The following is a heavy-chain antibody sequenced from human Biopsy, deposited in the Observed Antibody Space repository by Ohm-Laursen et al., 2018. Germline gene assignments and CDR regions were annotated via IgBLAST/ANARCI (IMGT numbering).Heavy chain of an antibody. J-gene: IGHJ4*02. V-gene: IGHV1-69*06. CDR2: IIPLFGTT. D-gene: IGHD3-22*01. Sequence: SSVKVSCKTSEGTFSDYAISWLRQAPGQGLEWMGGIIPLFGTTNYAQKFQGRVTITADKSTGTAYMDLSSLRSEDAAVYYCARDTKWLASGPIDYWGQGALVTVSS. CDR1: EGTFSDYA. CDR3: ARDTKWLASGPIDY.